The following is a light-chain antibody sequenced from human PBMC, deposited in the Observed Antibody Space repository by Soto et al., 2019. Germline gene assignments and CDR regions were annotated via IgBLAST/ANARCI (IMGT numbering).Light chain of an antibody. CDR1: SSNIGSNY. CDR2: RNN. CDR3: AAWDDSLSGAV. J-gene: IGLJ7*01. Sequence: QSVLTQPPSASGTPGQRVTISCCGSSSNIGSNYVYWYQQLPGTAPKLLIYRNNQRPSGVPDRFSGSKSGTSASLAISGLRSEDEADYYCAAWDDSLSGAVFGGGTQLTVL. V-gene: IGLV1-47*01.